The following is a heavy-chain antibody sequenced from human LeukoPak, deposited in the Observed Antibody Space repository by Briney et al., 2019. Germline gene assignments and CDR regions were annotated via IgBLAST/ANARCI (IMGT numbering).Heavy chain of an antibody. CDR3: AREGRVSGYDFDC. CDR1: GFTFSSYW. D-gene: IGHD5-12*01. Sequence: GGSLRLSCAASGFTFSSYWMHWVRQAPGKGLVWVSRINSDGSSITYADSVKGRFTISRDNAKNTLYLQMNSLRVEDTAVYYCAREGRVSGYDFDCWCQGHLVIVSS. J-gene: IGHJ4*02. CDR2: INSDGSSI. V-gene: IGHV3-74*03.